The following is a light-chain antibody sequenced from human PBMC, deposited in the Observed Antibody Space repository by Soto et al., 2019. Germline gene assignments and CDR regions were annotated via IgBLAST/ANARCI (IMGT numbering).Light chain of an antibody. J-gene: IGKJ4*02. CDR3: MQSTEPELK. V-gene: IGKV2-24*01. Sequence: EIVMTQTPLSSAVTLGQPASISCRSTQSLVHSDGNTYLTWLHVGPGRSPRPLIHKVSDRFSGVQDRFAGSGAEEDVTLSISRVGAEQVGIYVCMQSTEPELKFGGG. CDR2: KVS. CDR1: QSLVHSDGNTY.